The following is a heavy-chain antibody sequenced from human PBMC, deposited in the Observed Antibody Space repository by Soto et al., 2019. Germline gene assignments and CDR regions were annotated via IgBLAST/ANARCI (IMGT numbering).Heavy chain of an antibody. V-gene: IGHV1-46*03. CDR3: ARGVGYDYIWGSYRSRYFDY. CDR2: INPSGGST. CDR1: GYTFTSYY. J-gene: IGHJ4*02. Sequence: ASVKVSCKASGYTFTSYYMHWVRQAPGQGLEWMGIINPSGGSTSYAQKFQGRVTMTRDTSTSTVYMELSSLRSEDTAVYYCARGVGYDYIWGSYRSRYFDYWGQGTLVTVSS. D-gene: IGHD3-16*02.